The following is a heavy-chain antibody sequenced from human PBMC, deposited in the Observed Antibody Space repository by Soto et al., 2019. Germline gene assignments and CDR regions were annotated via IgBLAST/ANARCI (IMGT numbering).Heavy chain of an antibody. CDR1: GFTFSDYY. D-gene: IGHD4-17*01. CDR3: ARPSTYGDYGPIDY. CDR2: ISSSSSYT. V-gene: IGHV3-11*06. J-gene: IGHJ4*02. Sequence: QVQLVESGGGLVKPGGSLRLSCAASGFTFSDYYMSWIRQAPGKGLEWVSCISSSSSYTNYADSVKGRFTISRDNAKNSLYLQMNSLRAEDTAVYYCARPSTYGDYGPIDYWGQGTLVTVSS.